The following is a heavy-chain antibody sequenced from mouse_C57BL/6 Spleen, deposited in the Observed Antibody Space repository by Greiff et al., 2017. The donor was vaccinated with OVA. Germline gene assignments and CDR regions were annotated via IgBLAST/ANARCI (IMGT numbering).Heavy chain of an antibody. J-gene: IGHJ2*01. CDR3: TRNLDGD. CDR1: GYTFTDYE. CDR2: IDPETGGT. Sequence: QVQLQQSGAELVRPGASVTLSCKASGYTFTDYEMHWVKQTPVHGLEWIGAIDPETGGTAYNQKFKGKVILTADKSSSTAYMELRSLTSEDSTVYYCTRNLDGDWGQGTTLTVSS. V-gene: IGHV1-15*01.